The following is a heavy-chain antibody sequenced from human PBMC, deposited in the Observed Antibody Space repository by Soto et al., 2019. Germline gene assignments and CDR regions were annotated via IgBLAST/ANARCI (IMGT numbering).Heavy chain of an antibody. CDR1: GYSFTTYW. D-gene: IGHD2-8*01. J-gene: IGHJ6*02. Sequence: LKISCKGAGYSFTTYWIGWVRQMPGKGLECVGIIYPRDSDTRYSPSFQGQVTISVDRSDSTAYLRWSSLKASDTAIYYCARLMYAGYYYYALDVWGQGTTVTVSS. CDR2: IYPRDSDT. CDR3: ARLMYAGYYYYALDV. V-gene: IGHV5-51*01.